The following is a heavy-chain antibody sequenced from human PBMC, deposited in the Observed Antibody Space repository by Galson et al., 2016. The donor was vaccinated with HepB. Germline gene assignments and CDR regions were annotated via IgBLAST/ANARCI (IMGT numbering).Heavy chain of an antibody. CDR2: ISSSSSYI. CDR3: ARGDIVGATFDY. J-gene: IGHJ4*02. CDR1: GFTFSSYS. V-gene: IGHV3-21*01. D-gene: IGHD1-26*01. Sequence: SLRLSCAASGFTFSSYSMNWVRQAPGKGLEWVSSISSSSSYIYYADSVKGRFTISRDNAENSLYLQMNSLRAEDTAVYYCARGDIVGATFDYWGQGTLVTVSS.